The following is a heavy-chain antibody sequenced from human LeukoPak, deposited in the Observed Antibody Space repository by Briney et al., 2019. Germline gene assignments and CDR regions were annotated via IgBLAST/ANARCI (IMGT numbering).Heavy chain of an antibody. CDR3: ARGLGYSGYDRDDEDYDGLTAFDY. V-gene: IGHV4-39*01. CDR1: GDSISTSGYY. J-gene: IGHJ4*02. CDR2: IYYIGNT. Sequence: PSETLSLTCTVSGDSISTSGYYYDWIRQPPGKGLEWIGNIYYIGNTWYNPSLKSRVTMSVDTSKNQFSLRLSSVTAADTAVYYCARGLGYSGYDRDDEDYDGLTAFDYWGQGTLVTVSS. D-gene: IGHD5-12*01.